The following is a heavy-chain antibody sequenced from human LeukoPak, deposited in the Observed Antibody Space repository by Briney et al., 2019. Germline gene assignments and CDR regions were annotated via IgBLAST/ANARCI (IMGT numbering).Heavy chain of an antibody. CDR3: ARGGGLDCGGDCYSFMDV. D-gene: IGHD2-21*01. CDR1: GGTFSSYA. V-gene: IGHV1-69*05. Sequence: SVNVSCKASGGTFSSYAISWVRHAPGQGLEWMGGIIPIFGTANYAQKFQGRVTITTDESTSTAYMELSSLRSEDTAVYYCARGGGLDCGGDCYSFMDVWGKGTTVTVSS. J-gene: IGHJ6*03. CDR2: IIPIFGTA.